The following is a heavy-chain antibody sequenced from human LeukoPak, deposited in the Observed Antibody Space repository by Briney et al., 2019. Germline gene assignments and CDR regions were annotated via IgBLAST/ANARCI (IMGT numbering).Heavy chain of an antibody. J-gene: IGHJ6*03. Sequence: GGTLRLSCAASGFTFSSYEMNWVRQAPGKGLEWVSYISSSGSTIYYADSVKGRFTISRDNAKNSLYLQMNSLRAEDTAIYYCAKNGDRGAYCTGGTCYPYFYYYMDVWGKGTTVTI. CDR3: AKNGDRGAYCTGGTCYPYFYYYMDV. V-gene: IGHV3-48*03. D-gene: IGHD2-15*01. CDR2: ISSSGSTI. CDR1: GFTFSSYE.